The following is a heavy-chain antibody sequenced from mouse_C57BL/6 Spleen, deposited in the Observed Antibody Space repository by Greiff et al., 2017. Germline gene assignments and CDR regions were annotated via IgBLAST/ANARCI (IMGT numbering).Heavy chain of an antibody. Sequence: QVQLQQSGAELVMPGASVKLSCKASGYTFTSYWMHWVKQRPGQGLEWIGEIDPSDSYTNYNQKFKGKSTLTVDKSSSTAYMQLSSLTSEDSAVYYCARKGDWDWFADWGQGTLVTVSA. V-gene: IGHV1-69*01. D-gene: IGHD4-1*01. CDR2: IDPSDSYT. CDR1: GYTFTSYW. CDR3: ARKGDWDWFAD. J-gene: IGHJ3*01.